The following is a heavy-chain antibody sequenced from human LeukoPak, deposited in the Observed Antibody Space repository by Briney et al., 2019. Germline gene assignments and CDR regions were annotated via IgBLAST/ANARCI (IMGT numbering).Heavy chain of an antibody. J-gene: IGHJ6*02. D-gene: IGHD3-3*01. CDR2: IYYSGST. CDR3: ARGPYYDFWSGQYYYYGMDV. V-gene: IGHV4-59*01. Sequence: SETLSLTCTVSGGSISSYYWSWIRQPPGKGLEWIGYIYYSGSTNYNPSLKSRVTISVDTSKNQFSLKLSSVTAADTAVYHCARGPYYDFWSGQYYYYGMDVWGQGTTVTVSS. CDR1: GGSISSYY.